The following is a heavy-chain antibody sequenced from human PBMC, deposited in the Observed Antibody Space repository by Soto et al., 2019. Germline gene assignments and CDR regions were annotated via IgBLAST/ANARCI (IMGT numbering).Heavy chain of an antibody. CDR1: GFTFSGSA. Sequence: GGSLRLSCAASGFTFSGSAMHWVRQASGKGLEWIGRIRSRADNYATAYSASVKGRFTISRGDSKNTAYLQMNNLKTEDTAVYFCAGLSTLLLWFGESSAFDTWGQRTMDTVSS. J-gene: IGHJ3*02. CDR2: IRSRADNYAT. V-gene: IGHV3-73*01. D-gene: IGHD3-10*01. CDR3: AGLSTLLLWFGESSAFDT.